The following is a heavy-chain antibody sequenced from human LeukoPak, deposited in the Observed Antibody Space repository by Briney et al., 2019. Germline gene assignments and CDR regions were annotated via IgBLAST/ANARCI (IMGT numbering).Heavy chain of an antibody. Sequence: GGSLRLSCAASGFTFSSYWMSWVRQAPGKGLEWVSSISSSSSYIYYADSVKGRFTISRDNAKNSLYLQMNSLRAEDTAVYYCASPSSRSTATYGDYSYWGQGTLVTVSS. D-gene: IGHD4-17*01. CDR2: ISSSSSYI. V-gene: IGHV3-21*01. CDR1: GFTFSSYW. J-gene: IGHJ4*02. CDR3: ASPSSRSTATYGDYSY.